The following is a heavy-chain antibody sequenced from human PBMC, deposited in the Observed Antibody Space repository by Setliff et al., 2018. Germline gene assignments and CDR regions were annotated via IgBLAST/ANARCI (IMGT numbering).Heavy chain of an antibody. CDR3: ARGPSPTVTPSRLIYFYHMDV. CDR2: IIPVLGMT. Sequence: SVKVSCKASGDPFNAYGVSWVRQAPGQGLEWMGAIIPVLGMTDYAQKFQGRLTITADQSTTTVYMELSSLRFDDTALYYCARGPSPTVTPSRLIYFYHMDVWGTGTTVTISS. V-gene: IGHV1-69*10. J-gene: IGHJ6*03. CDR1: GDPFNAYG. D-gene: IGHD4-17*01.